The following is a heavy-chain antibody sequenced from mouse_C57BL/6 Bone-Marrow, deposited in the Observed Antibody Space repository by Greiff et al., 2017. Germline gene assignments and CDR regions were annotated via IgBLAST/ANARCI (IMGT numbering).Heavy chain of an antibody. V-gene: IGHV5-2*01. CDR2: INSDGGST. CDR3: ARHGDYSKSDAMDY. D-gene: IGHD2-5*01. J-gene: IGHJ4*01. Sequence: EVQLKESGGGLVQPGESLKLSCESNEYEFPSHDMSWVRKTPETRLELVAAINSDGGSTYYPDTMERRFIISRDNTKTTLYLQMSSLRSEDTALYYCARHGDYSKSDAMDYWGQGTSVTVSS. CDR1: EYEFPSHD.